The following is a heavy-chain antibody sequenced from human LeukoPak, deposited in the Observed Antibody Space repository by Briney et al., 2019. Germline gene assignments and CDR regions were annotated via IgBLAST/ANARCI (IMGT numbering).Heavy chain of an antibody. CDR2: ISGSGGST. CDR1: GFTFSSYA. CDR3: AKDHWALGGSYYYDY. D-gene: IGHD1-26*01. V-gene: IGHV3-23*01. J-gene: IGHJ4*02. Sequence: GGSLRLSCAASGFTFSSYAMSWVRQPPGKGLEWVSAISGSGGSTYYADSVKGRFTISRDNSKNTLYLQMNSLRAEDTAVYYCAKDHWALGGSYYYDYWGQGTLVTVSS.